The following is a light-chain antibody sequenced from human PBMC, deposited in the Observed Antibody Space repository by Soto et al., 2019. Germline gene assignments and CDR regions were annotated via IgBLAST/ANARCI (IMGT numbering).Light chain of an antibody. Sequence: DILLTQSPLSLPVTPGEPASISCRSSQSLLHSTGYNFLDWYLQRPGQSPQLLIYLGSNRASGVPDRFNGSGSGTDFTLKITRVEAEDVGIYYCMQALQTPYTFGPGTKLDIK. CDR2: LGS. CDR1: QSLLHSTGYNF. CDR3: MQALQTPYT. J-gene: IGKJ2*01. V-gene: IGKV2-28*01.